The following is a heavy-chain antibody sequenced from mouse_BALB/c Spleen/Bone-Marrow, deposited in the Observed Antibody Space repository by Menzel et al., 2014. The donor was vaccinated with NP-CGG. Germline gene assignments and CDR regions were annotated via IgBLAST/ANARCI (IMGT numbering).Heavy chain of an antibody. CDR3: ACPRGAY. Sequence: ESGAELVRPGASVKLSCKALGYIFTDYEMHWVKQTPVHGLEWIGAIHPGSGGTAYNQKFKDKATLTADKSSNTAYMELSSLTSEDCAGYDCACPRGAYWGQGTLVTVSA. CDR1: GYIFTDYE. V-gene: IGHV1-15*01. CDR2: IHPGSGGT. J-gene: IGHJ3*01.